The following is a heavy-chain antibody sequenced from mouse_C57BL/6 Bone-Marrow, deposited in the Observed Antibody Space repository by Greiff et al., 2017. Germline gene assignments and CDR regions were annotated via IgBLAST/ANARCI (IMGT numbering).Heavy chain of an antibody. D-gene: IGHD2-9*01. V-gene: IGHV1-20*01. CDR2: INPYNGDT. CDR3: ASSYYGYEDCGY. Sequence: EVQLQQSGPELVKPGDSVKISCKASGYSFTGYFMNWVMQSPGKSLEWIGRINPYNGDTFYNQKFKGKATLTVDKSSSTAHMELRSLTSEDSAVYYCASSYYGYEDCGYWGQGTTLTVSS. J-gene: IGHJ2*01. CDR1: GYSFTGYF.